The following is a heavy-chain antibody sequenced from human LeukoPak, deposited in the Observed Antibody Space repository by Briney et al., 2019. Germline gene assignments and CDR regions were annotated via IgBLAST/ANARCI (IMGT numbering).Heavy chain of an antibody. J-gene: IGHJ4*02. CDR3: AKGLSQRSSGYGS. CDR2: ISSGDRT. D-gene: IGHD3-22*01. V-gene: IGHV3-23*01. Sequence: GGSLRLSCAASGFTFSSYAMNWVRQAPGKGLEWVAGISSGDRTFHAESVKGRFTISRDKSKDTLYLQMNSLRAEDTAVYYCAKGLSQRSSGYGSWGQGTLVTVSS. CDR1: GFTFSSYA.